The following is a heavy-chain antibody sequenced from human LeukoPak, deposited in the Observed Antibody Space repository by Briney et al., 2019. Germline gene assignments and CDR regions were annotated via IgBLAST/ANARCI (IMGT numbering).Heavy chain of an antibody. CDR2: IYSGGDT. Sequence: GGSLRLSCAASGFTVSSNYMGWVRQAPGKGLEWVSVIYSGGDTYYADSVKGRFTISRDNSKNTLHLQMNNLRAEDTALYYCAKTPDIDMIEVGTSFDYWGQGTLVSVST. V-gene: IGHV3-53*01. CDR1: GFTVSSNY. D-gene: IGHD3-22*01. CDR3: AKTPDIDMIEVGTSFDY. J-gene: IGHJ4*02.